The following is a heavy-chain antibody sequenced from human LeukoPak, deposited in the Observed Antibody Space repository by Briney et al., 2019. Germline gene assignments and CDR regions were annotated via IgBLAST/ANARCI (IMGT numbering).Heavy chain of an antibody. CDR1: GFTFSSYA. V-gene: IGHV3-48*01. CDR3: ARDGVLLWFGESVPHFDY. J-gene: IGHJ4*02. Sequence: PGGSLRLSCAASGFTFSSYAMNWVRQAPGKGLEWVSYISSSSSTIYYADSVKGRFTISRDNAKNSLYLQMNSLRAEDTAVYYCARDGVLLWFGESVPHFDYWGQGTLVTVSS. CDR2: ISSSSSTI. D-gene: IGHD3-10*01.